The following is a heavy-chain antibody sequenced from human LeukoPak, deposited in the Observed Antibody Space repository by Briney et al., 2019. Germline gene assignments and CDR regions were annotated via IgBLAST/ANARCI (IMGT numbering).Heavy chain of an antibody. J-gene: IGHJ6*03. CDR3: ATGALPLGFLELIRPGNYFSNYMGV. D-gene: IGHD3-3*02. CDR2: MSPDGNNE. V-gene: IGHV3-30*04. Sequence: GVSLRRFCDASGLTFSTYPMHWLSQAPGKGLDLLTSMSPDGNNEDYADSVKGRFTVSRDNSKNTLYLQMTSLTTEDTAIYYCATGALPLGFLELIRPGNYFSNYMGVWGKGTMVVVSS. CDR1: GLTFSTYP.